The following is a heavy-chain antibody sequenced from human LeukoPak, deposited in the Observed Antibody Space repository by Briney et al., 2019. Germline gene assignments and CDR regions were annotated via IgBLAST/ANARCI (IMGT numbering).Heavy chain of an antibody. CDR1: GFTFSDYY. V-gene: IGHV3-11*01. CDR2: ISSSGSTI. CDR3: ARCNTMVRGVIYYYYYYMDV. J-gene: IGHJ6*03. Sequence: GGSLRLSCAASGFTFSDYYMSWIRQAPGKGPEWVSYISSSGSTIYYADSVKGRFTISRDNAKNSLYLQMNSLRAEDTAVYYCARCNTMVRGVIYYYYYYMDVWGKGTTVTISS. D-gene: IGHD3-10*01.